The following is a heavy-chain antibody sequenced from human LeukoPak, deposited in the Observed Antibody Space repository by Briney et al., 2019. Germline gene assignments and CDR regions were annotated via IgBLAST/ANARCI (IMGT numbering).Heavy chain of an antibody. CDR2: INHSGST. V-gene: IGHV4-34*01. CDR1: GGSFSGYY. CDR3: ARAGFDCGGDCLNYYCGMDV. D-gene: IGHD2-21*02. J-gene: IGHJ6*02. Sequence: SETLSLTCAVYGGSFSGYYWSWVRQPPGKGLEWIGEINHSGSTNYNPSLKSRVTISVDTSKNQFSPKLSSVTAADTAVYYCARAGFDCGGDCLNYYCGMDVWGQGTTVTVSS.